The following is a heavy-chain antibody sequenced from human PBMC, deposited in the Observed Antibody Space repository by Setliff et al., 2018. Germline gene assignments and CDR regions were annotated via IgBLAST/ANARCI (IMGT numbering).Heavy chain of an antibody. J-gene: IGHJ4*02. V-gene: IGHV3-11*04. D-gene: IGHD5-18*01. CDR2: ISSSGSTI. CDR1: GFTFSDYY. CDR3: ARVSRSYGLPLDY. Sequence: PGGSLRLSCAASGFTFSDYYMSWIRQAPGKGLEWVSYISSSGSTIYYADSVKGRFTISRDNAKNSLYLQMSSLRAEDTAVYYCARVSRSYGLPLDYWGQGTLVTVSS.